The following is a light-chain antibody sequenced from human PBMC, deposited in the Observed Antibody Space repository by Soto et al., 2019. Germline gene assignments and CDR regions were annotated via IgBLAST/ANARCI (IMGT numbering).Light chain of an antibody. CDR2: AAS. V-gene: IGKV1-39*01. J-gene: IGKJ4*01. Sequence: DIQMTQSPSSLSASVGDRVTITCPASQSISSYLNWYQQKPGKAPKLLIYAASSLQSGVPSRFSGSGSGTDFTLTISSLQPEDVATYYCQQSYSTPLTFGGGTKVEIK. CDR3: QQSYSTPLT. CDR1: QSISSY.